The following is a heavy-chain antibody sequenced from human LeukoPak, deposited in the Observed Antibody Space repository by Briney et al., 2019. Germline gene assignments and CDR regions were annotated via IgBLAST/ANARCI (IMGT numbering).Heavy chain of an antibody. CDR2: IRYDGSNK. CDR1: GFTFSSYG. CDR3: ALMTISGLYEPEYFQH. Sequence: PGGSLRLSCAASGFTFSSYGMHWVRQAPGKGLEWVAFIRYDGSNKYYADSVKGRFTISRDNSKNTLYLQMNSLRAEDTAVYYCALMTISGLYEPEYFQHWGQGTLVTVSS. D-gene: IGHD6-19*01. J-gene: IGHJ1*01. V-gene: IGHV3-30*02.